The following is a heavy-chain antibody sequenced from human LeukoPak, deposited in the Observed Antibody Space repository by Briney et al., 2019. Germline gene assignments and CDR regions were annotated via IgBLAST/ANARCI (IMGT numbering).Heavy chain of an antibody. Sequence: GGSLRLSCAASGITFSNAWMSWVRQAPGKGLEWVGRIKSKTDGGTTDYAAPVKGRFTISRDDSKNTLYLQMNSLKTEDTAVYYCTTGLWFGELLSSWYFDYWGQGTLVTVSS. CDR1: GITFSNAW. V-gene: IGHV3-15*01. CDR3: TTGLWFGELLSSWYFDY. CDR2: IKSKTDGGTT. J-gene: IGHJ4*02. D-gene: IGHD3-10*01.